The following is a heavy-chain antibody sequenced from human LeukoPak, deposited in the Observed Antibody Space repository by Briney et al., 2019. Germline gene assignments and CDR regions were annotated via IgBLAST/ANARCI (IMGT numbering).Heavy chain of an antibody. Sequence: QPGGSLRLSCAASGFTVSSNYMSWVRQAPGKGLEWVSVIYSGGSTYYADSVKGRFTISRDNSKNTLYLQMNSLRAEDTAVYYCARAIAAAALDYWGQGTLVTVSS. CDR3: ARAIAAAALDY. J-gene: IGHJ4*02. V-gene: IGHV3-53*01. CDR1: GFTVSSNY. CDR2: IYSGGST. D-gene: IGHD6-13*01.